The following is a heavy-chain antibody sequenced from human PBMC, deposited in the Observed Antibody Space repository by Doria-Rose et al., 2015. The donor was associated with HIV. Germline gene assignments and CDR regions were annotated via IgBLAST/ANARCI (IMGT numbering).Heavy chain of an antibody. D-gene: IGHD5-12*01. CDR3: ARGGGYDPGLY. J-gene: IGHJ4*02. CDR2: IYYSGSA. V-gene: IGHV4-31*03. CDR1: GDSISSSGFY. Sequence: SLNCTVSGDSISSSGFYWNWIRHLPGKGLEWIGYIYYSGSAYYNPSLKSRLTISVDTSKNQFSLALRSVTAADTAVYYCARGGGYDPGLYWGQGNLVTVSS.